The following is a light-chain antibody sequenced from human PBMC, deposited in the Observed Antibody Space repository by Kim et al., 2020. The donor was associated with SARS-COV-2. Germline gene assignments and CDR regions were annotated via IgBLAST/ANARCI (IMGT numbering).Light chain of an antibody. Sequence: GQSITISCTGSSSDVSRYNYVSWYQQHPGKAPSLMIYDVSQRPSGISNRFSGSKSGNTASLTISGLQAEDEADYYCSSYTSSSAWVFGGGTQLTVL. CDR2: DVS. CDR1: SSDVSRYNY. CDR3: SSYTSSSAWV. J-gene: IGLJ3*02. V-gene: IGLV2-14*04.